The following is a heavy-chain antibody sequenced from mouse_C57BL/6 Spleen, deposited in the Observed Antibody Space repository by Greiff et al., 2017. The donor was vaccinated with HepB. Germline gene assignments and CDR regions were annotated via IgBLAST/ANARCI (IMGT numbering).Heavy chain of an antibody. CDR1: GYAFTNYL. D-gene: IGHD1-2*01. CDR2: INPGSGGT. CDR3: ARVQTTAADY. Sequence: QVQLKESGAELVRPGTSVKVSCKASGYAFTNYLIEWVKQRPGQGLEWIGVINPGSGGTNYNEKFKGKGTLTADKSSSTAYMQLSSLTSEDSAVYFSARVQTTAADYWGQGTAVTVSS. J-gene: IGHJ4*01. V-gene: IGHV1-54*01.